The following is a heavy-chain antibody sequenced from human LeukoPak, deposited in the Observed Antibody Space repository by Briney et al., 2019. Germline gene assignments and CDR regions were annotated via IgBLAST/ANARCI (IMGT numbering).Heavy chain of an antibody. Sequence: ASVKVSCKASGYTFTSYDINWVRQATGQGLEWMGWMNPNSGNTGYAQKFQGRVTMTRNTSISTAYMELSSLRSEDTAVYYCARVGGRYIAVAGGVLGYWGQGTLVTVSS. CDR3: ARVGGRYIAVAGGVLGY. V-gene: IGHV1-8*01. D-gene: IGHD6-19*01. CDR1: GYTFTSYD. J-gene: IGHJ4*02. CDR2: MNPNSGNT.